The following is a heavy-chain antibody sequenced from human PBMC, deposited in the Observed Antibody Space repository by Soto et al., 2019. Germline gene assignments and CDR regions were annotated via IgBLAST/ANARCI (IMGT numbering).Heavy chain of an antibody. Sequence: GGSLRLSCAASGFAFSNAWINWVRQAPGKGLEWVSSISSSSSYIYYADSVKGRFTISRDNAKNSLYLQMNSLRAEDTAVYSCARVVVPAAMGGYYYYMDVWGKGTTVTVSS. CDR1: GFAFSNAW. D-gene: IGHD2-2*01. CDR3: ARVVVPAAMGGYYYYMDV. CDR2: ISSSSSYI. J-gene: IGHJ6*03. V-gene: IGHV3-21*01.